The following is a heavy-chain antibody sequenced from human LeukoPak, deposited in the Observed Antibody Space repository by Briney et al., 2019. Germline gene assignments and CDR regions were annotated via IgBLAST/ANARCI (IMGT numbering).Heavy chain of an antibody. J-gene: IGHJ4*02. V-gene: IGHV4-38-2*02. D-gene: IGHD3-10*02. CDR2: IYHSGST. CDR3: ARNPMLYYFDY. CDR1: GYSISNRYY. Sequence: SETLSLTCTVSGYSISNRYYWGWIRQPPGKGLEWIGSIYHSGSTDYNASLKSRVTISVDTSKNQFSLKLSSVTAADTAVYYCARNPMLYYFDYWGQGTLVTVSS.